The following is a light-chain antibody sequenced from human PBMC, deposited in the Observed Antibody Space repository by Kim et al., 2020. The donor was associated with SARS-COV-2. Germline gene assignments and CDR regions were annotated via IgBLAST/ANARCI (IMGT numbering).Light chain of an antibody. CDR3: QTWGTGSWV. CDR2: LNSDGSH. CDR1: SGHSSYA. V-gene: IGLV4-69*01. Sequence: QPVLTQSPSASASLGASVKLTCTLSSGHSSYAIAWHQQQPEKGPRYLMKLNSDGSHSKGDGIPDRFSGSSSGAERYLTISSLQSEDEADYCCQTWGTGSWVFGGGTQLTVL. J-gene: IGLJ3*02.